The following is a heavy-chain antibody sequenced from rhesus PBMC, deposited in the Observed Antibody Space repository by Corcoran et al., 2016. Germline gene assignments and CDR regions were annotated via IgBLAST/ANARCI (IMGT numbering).Heavy chain of an antibody. V-gene: IGHV4-99*01. D-gene: IGHD6-25*01. CDR1: GYSISSGYY. CDR2: ISGSSGTT. J-gene: IGHJ4*01. CDR3: ARHRGGSDLDC. Sequence: QVQLQESGPGLVKPSETLSLTCAVSGYSISSGYYWGWIRQPPGKGLEYIGYISGSSGTTYYNPSLKSRVTSSKETSKNQFSLTLSSVTAADTAVYYCARHRGGSDLDCWGQGVLVTVSS.